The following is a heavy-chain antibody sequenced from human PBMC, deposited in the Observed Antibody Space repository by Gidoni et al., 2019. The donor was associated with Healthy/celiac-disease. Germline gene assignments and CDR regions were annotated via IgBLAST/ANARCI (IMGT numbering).Heavy chain of an antibody. V-gene: IGHV4-59*01. J-gene: IGHJ4*02. CDR3: ARGRWYSSSWYYFDY. D-gene: IGHD6-13*01. Sequence: QVQLQESGPGLVKPSETLSHTCTVSGGSISSYYWSWIRQPPGKGLEWIGYIYYSGSTNYNPSLKSRVTISVDTSKNQFSLKLSSVTAADTAVYYCARGRWYSSSWYYFDYWGQGTLVTVSS. CDR1: GGSISSYY. CDR2: IYYSGST.